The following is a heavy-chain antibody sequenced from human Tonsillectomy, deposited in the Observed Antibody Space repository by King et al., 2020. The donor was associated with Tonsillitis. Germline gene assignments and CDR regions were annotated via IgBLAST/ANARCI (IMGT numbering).Heavy chain of an antibody. D-gene: IGHD4-17*01. CDR2: IYTSGST. J-gene: IGHJ5*02. CDR3: ARDVTTVTSNWFDP. CDR1: GGSISSYY. V-gene: IGHV4-4*07. Sequence: HVQLQESGPGLVKPSETLSLTCTVSGGSISSYYWSWIRQPAGKGLEWIGRIYTSGSTNYNPSLKSRVTMSVDTSKNQFSLKQSSVTAADTAVYYCARDVTTVTSNWFDPWGQGTLVTVSS.